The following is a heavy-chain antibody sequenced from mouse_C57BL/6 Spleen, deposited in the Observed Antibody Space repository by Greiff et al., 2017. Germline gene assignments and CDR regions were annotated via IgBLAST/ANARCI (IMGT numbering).Heavy chain of an antibody. CDR1: GYSITSGYY. CDR2: ISYDGSN. Sequence: EVQLQESGPGLVKPSQSLSLTCSVTGYSITSGYYWNWIRQFPGNKLEWMGYISYDGSNNYNPSLKNRISITRDTSKNQLFLKLNSVTTEDAATYYCARGTWFAYWGQGTLVTVSA. CDR3: ARGTWFAY. V-gene: IGHV3-6*01. J-gene: IGHJ3*01.